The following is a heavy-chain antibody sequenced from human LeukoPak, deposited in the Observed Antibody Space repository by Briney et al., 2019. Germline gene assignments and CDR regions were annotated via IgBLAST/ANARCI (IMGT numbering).Heavy chain of an antibody. CDR2: IKQDGSEK. V-gene: IGHV3-7*01. CDR1: GFTFSSYW. CDR3: AELYGSGSYSGY. Sequence: GGSLRLSCAASGFTFSSYWMGWVRQAPGKGLEWVANIKQDGSEKYYVDSVKGRFTISRDNAKNSLYLQMNSLRAEDTAVYYCAELYGSGSYSGYWGQGTLVTVSS. J-gene: IGHJ4*02. D-gene: IGHD3-10*01.